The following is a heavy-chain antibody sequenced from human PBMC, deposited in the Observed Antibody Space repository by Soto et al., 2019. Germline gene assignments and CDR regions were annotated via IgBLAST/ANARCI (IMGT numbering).Heavy chain of an antibody. CDR3: AKFGMATTKRSPPYYIDY. CDR2: ISGSGGST. CDR1: GYSFSSYA. J-gene: IGHJ4*02. V-gene: IGHV3-23*01. Sequence: GSLRLSCAASGYSFSSYAMSWVRQAPGKGLEWVSAISGSGGSTSYADSVKGRFTISRDNSKNTLYLQMNSQRAEDTAVYYCAKFGMATTKRSPPYYIDYWGQGALVTVSS. D-gene: IGHD1-1*01.